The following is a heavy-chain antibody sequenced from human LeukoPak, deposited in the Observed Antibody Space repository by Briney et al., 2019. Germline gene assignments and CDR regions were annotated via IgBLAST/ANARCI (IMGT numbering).Heavy chain of an antibody. J-gene: IGHJ4*02. V-gene: IGHV1-2*02. CDR3: ARDFGRTGDQNY. Sequence: GASVKVSCKASGGTFSSYAISWVRQAPGQGLEWMGWINPNSGGTNYAQKFQGRVTMTRDTSISTAYMELSRLRSDDTAVYYCARDFGRTGDQNYWGQGTLVTVSS. D-gene: IGHD7-27*01. CDR2: INPNSGGT. CDR1: GGTFSSYA.